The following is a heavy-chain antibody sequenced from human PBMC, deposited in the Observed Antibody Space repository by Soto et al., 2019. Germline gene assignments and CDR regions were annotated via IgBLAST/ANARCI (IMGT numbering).Heavy chain of an antibody. CDR1: GFTVSSNY. CDR3: ASTPTQYDSSGYDYYGMDV. J-gene: IGHJ6*02. D-gene: IGHD3-22*01. CDR2: IYSGGST. V-gene: IGHV3-53*04. Sequence: EVQLVESGGGLVQPGGSLRLSCAASGFTVSSNYMSWVRQAPGKGLEWVSVIYSGGSTYYADSVKGRFTISRHNSKNTMYLQRNSLRAEDTAVYYCASTPTQYDSSGYDYYGMDVWGQGTTVTVSS.